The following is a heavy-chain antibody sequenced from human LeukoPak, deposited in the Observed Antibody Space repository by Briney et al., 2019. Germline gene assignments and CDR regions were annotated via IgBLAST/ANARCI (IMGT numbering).Heavy chain of an antibody. J-gene: IGHJ4*02. CDR2: ISYDGSNK. V-gene: IGHV3-30*04. Sequence: GRSLRLSCAASGFTFSSYAMHSVRQAPGKGLEWVAVISYDGSNKYYADSVKGRFTISRDNAKNSLYLEMNSLRAEDTAVYYCAPKMYYYDSSDYYPFDYWGQGTLVTVSS. D-gene: IGHD3-22*01. CDR3: APKMYYYDSSDYYPFDY. CDR1: GFTFSSYA.